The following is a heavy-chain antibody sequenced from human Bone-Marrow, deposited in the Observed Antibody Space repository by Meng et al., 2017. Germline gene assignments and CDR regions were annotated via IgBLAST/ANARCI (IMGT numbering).Heavy chain of an antibody. CDR1: GYTFTSYD. V-gene: IGHV1-8*03. D-gene: IGHD6-13*01. CDR2: MNPNSGNT. J-gene: IGHJ6*02. CDR3: ARATHRSSWYSSFLGSSVNYYYYGMDV. Sequence: ASVKVSCKASGYTFTSYDINWVRQATGQGLEWMGWMNPNSGNTGYAQKFQGRVTITRNTSISTAYMELSSLRSEDTAVYYCARATHRSSWYSSFLGSSVNYYYYGMDVWGQGTTVTVSS.